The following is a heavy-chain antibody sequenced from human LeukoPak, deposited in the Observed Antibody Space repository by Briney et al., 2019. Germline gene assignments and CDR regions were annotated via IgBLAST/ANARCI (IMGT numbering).Heavy chain of an antibody. Sequence: GGSLRLSCAASGFTFSAYWMSWVRQAPGKGLEWVASIKQDGSERYYVDSVKGRFTASRDNAKNSLYLQMNSLRAEDTAVYYCARDGQQLPFGYWGQGTLVTVSS. V-gene: IGHV3-7*01. CDR1: GFTFSAYW. CDR3: ARDGQQLPFGY. J-gene: IGHJ4*02. D-gene: IGHD6-13*01. CDR2: IKQDGSER.